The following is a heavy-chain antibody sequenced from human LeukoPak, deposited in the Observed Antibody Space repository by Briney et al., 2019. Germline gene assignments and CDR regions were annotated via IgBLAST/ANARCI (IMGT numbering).Heavy chain of an antibody. J-gene: IGHJ6*04. D-gene: IGHD6-19*01. V-gene: IGHV3-23*01. CDR2: ISGSGGST. CDR1: GFTFSSYA. CDR3: AKDLVSAFSGWSPYYGMDV. Sequence: GGSLRLSCAASGFTFSSYAISWVRQAPGKGLEWVSAISGSGGSTFYADSVKGLFTISRDNSKNTLYLQVHRVRAEDTAVYHCAKDLVSAFSGWSPYYGMDVWGEGTTVTVSS.